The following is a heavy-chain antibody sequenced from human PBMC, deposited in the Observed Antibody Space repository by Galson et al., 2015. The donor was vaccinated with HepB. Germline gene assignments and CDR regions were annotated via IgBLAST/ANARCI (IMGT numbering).Heavy chain of an antibody. CDR1: GFDFSNSW. D-gene: IGHD3-3*01. V-gene: IGHV3-7*03. J-gene: IGHJ1*01. CDR2: IKHDGSEK. CDR3: AKGFFWN. Sequence: SLRLSCAASGFDFSNSWMTWVRQAPGKGLEWVANIKHDGSEKYYVNSVKGRFTMSRDNTKNFLFLQMNSLRAEDTAVYYCAKGFFWNWGQGTLVTVS.